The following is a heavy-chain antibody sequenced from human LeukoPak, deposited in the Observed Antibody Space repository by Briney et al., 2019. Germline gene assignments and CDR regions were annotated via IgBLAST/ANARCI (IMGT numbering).Heavy chain of an antibody. CDR3: SRDHVAVPGGDF. V-gene: IGHV3-7*04. D-gene: IGHD6-19*01. Sequence: GRSLRLSCAASGFTFSSYWMSWVRQAPGNGLEWVANISPDGGVKTYVDSMKGRFTISRDNAKNSLSLQVNSVRAEDTAVYYCSRDHVAVPGGDFWGHGTLVTVSS. CDR2: ISPDGGVK. CDR1: GFTFSSYW. J-gene: IGHJ5*01.